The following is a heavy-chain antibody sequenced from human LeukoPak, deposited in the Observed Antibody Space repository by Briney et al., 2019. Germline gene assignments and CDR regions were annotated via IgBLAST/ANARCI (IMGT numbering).Heavy chain of an antibody. J-gene: IGHJ6*04. CDR2: IIPIFGTA. CDR1: GGTFISYA. V-gene: IGHV1-69*06. D-gene: IGHD6-13*01. CDR3: ARVVAAAAALEVGMDV. Sequence: SVKVSCKASGGTFISYAISWVRQAPGQGLEWMGGIIPIFGTANYAQKFQGRVTITADTSTSTAYMELSSLTSEDTSVYYCARVVAAAAALEVGMDVWGKGTTVTVSS.